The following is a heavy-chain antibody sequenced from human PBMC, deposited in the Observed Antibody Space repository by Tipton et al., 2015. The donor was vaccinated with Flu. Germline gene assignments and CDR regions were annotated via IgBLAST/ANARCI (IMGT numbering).Heavy chain of an antibody. D-gene: IGHD5-24*01. CDR1: GYSISSGFY. CDR3: VRTKDGYTLSNFVY. Sequence: LRLSCTVSGYSISSGFYWGWIRQPPGKGLEWIGNIYHSGSTFYNPSLKSRVTISVDESKNQFSLRLTSVTAADTAVYYCVRTKDGYTLSNFVYWGQGTLVTVSS. V-gene: IGHV4-38-2*02. J-gene: IGHJ4*02. CDR2: IYHSGST.